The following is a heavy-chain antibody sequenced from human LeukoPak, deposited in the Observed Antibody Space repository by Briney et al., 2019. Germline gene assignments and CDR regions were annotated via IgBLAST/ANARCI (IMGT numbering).Heavy chain of an antibody. J-gene: IGHJ4*02. V-gene: IGHV3-30*18. D-gene: IGHD3-10*01. CDR1: VFTFHNYA. CDR3: AKEGAGSGPFDY. Sequence: GGSLRLSFPASVFTFHNYAMHWVRPAPGKGLDGVAVISYDGYNNYYADSVKGRFTIYRDNSKNTLYLQMNSLRGEYTSVYYCAKEGAGSGPFDYWGQGTLVTVSS. CDR2: ISYDGYNN.